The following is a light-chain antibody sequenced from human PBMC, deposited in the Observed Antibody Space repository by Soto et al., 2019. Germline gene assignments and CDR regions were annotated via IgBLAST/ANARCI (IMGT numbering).Light chain of an antibody. CDR3: QQYGSSPLT. J-gene: IGKJ4*01. V-gene: IGKV3-20*01. CDR2: GAS. CDR1: QDVSNSY. Sequence: EIVLTQSPGTLSLSPGERASLSCRASQDVSNSYLAWYQQKPGKAPRLLIYGASSRATAIPDRFSGGGSGTDFTLASIRLEPEDFAVYYCQQYGSSPLTFGGGTKVYIK.